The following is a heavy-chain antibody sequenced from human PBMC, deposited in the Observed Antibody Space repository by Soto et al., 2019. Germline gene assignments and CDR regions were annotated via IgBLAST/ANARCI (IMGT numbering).Heavy chain of an antibody. J-gene: IGHJ4*02. Sequence: GGSLRLSCAASGFTFSSYGMHWVRQAPGKGLEWVAVIWYDGSNKYYADSVKGRFTTSRDNSKNTLYLQMNSLRAEGTAVYYCARDGAQTYYYDSSGPNDYWGQGTLVTVSS. CDR1: GFTFSSYG. D-gene: IGHD3-22*01. CDR2: IWYDGSNK. V-gene: IGHV3-33*01. CDR3: ARDGAQTYYYDSSGPNDY.